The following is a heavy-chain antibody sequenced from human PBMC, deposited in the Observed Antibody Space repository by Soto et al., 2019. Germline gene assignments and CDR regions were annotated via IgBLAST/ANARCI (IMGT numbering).Heavy chain of an antibody. J-gene: IGHJ3*02. CDR2: IYYSGST. D-gene: IGHD3-10*01. CDR1: GGSISSYY. CDR3: ASHDRFTMVRGSRFNLDAFDI. V-gene: IGHV4-59*08. Sequence: SETLSLTCTVSGGSISSYYWSWIRQPPGKGLEWIGYIYYSGSTNYNPSLKSRVTISVDTSKNQFSLKLGSVTAADTAVYYCASHDRFTMVRGSRFNLDAFDIWGQGTMVTVSS.